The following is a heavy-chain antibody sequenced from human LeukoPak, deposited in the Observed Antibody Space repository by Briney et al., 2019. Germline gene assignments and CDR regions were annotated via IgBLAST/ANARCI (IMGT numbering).Heavy chain of an antibody. CDR1: GGSISSYY. Sequence: SETLSLTCTVSGGSISSYYWSWIRQPPGKGLEWIGYIYYSGSTNYNPSLKSRVTISVDTSKNQFSPKLSSVTAADTAVYYCARHLRSMVRGVITTYCYYGMDVWGQGTTVTVSS. CDR2: IYYSGST. V-gene: IGHV4-59*08. CDR3: ARHLRSMVRGVITTYCYYGMDV. D-gene: IGHD3-10*01. J-gene: IGHJ6*02.